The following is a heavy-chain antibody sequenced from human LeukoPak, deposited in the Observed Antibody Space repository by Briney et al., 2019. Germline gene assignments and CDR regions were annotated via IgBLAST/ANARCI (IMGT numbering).Heavy chain of an antibody. J-gene: IGHJ3*02. D-gene: IGHD5-12*01. V-gene: IGHV3-73*01. Sequence: GGSLRLSCAASGFTFSGSAMHWVRQASGKGLEWVGRVRSKANTYATAYAASVKGRFTISRDDSKNTAYLQMNSLKTEDTAVYYCTQGEGGYDYDAFDIWGQGTMVTVSS. CDR3: TQGEGGYDYDAFDI. CDR1: GFTFSGSA. CDR2: VRSKANTYAT.